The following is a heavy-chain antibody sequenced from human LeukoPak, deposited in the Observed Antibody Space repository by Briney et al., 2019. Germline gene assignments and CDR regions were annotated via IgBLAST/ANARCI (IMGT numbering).Heavy chain of an antibody. Sequence: GGSLRLSCAASGFSISNSAMSWVRQAPGKGLKWVSLIIASSGSTFYADSVKGRFTISRDNSKNTLFLRMNSLRAEDTAVYYCAKGAYDYIEMGYFDYWGQGTLVTVSS. D-gene: IGHD5-12*01. CDR2: IIASSGST. V-gene: IGHV3-23*01. J-gene: IGHJ4*02. CDR3: AKGAYDYIEMGYFDY. CDR1: GFSISNSA.